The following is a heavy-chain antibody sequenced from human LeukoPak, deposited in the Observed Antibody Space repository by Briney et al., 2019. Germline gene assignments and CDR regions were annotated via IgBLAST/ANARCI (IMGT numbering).Heavy chain of an antibody. CDR3: ARDVAVSGWLLFDY. Sequence: SETLSLTCTVSGGSISSSSYYWSWIRQHPGKGLEWIGYIYYSGSTYYNPSLKSRVTISVDTSKNQFSLKLSSVTAADTAVYYCARDVAVSGWLLFDYWGQGTLVTVSS. D-gene: IGHD6-19*01. J-gene: IGHJ4*02. CDR1: GGSISSSSYY. V-gene: IGHV4-31*03. CDR2: IYYSGST.